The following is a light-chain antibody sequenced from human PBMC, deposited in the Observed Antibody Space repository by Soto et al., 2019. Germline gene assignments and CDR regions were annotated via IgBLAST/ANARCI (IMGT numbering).Light chain of an antibody. V-gene: IGKV3-20*01. CDR2: GAS. CDR3: QQYGSSLALFT. Sequence: EIVLTQSPGTLSLSPGERATLSCRASQSVSSSYLAWYQQKPGQAPRLLIYGASSSATGIPDRFSGSGSGTDFTLTISRLEPEDFAVYYCQQYGSSLALFTFGPGTKVDIK. CDR1: QSVSSSY. J-gene: IGKJ3*01.